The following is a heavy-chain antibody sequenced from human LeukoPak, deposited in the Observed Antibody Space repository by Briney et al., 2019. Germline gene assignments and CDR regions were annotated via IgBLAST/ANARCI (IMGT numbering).Heavy chain of an antibody. D-gene: IGHD3/OR15-3a*01. V-gene: IGHV3-23*01. J-gene: IGHJ4*02. CDR3: AKRGVVIRVFLVGFHKEAFYFES. CDR1: GITLSNYG. Sequence: GGSLRLSCADSGITLSNYGMSWVRQAPGKGLEWVAGISGSGGSTIYADSVKGRFTISRDNPKNTLYLQMNSLRAEDTAFYFCAKRGVVIRVFLVGFHKEAFYFESWGQGALVTVSS. CDR2: ISGSGGST.